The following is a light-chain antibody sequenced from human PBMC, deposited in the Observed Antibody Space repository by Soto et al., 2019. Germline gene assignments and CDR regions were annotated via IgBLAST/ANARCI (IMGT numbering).Light chain of an antibody. Sequence: EIVMTQSPATLSVSPGERATLSCRASQSVSNRLAWYQQKPGQGPRLLIYDAIIRATDIPARFSGSGSGTEFTLTVRSLQSEDSAIYYCQQYYNWPPITFGQGTKVEI. CDR2: DAI. J-gene: IGKJ1*01. CDR3: QQYYNWPPIT. V-gene: IGKV3-15*01. CDR1: QSVSNR.